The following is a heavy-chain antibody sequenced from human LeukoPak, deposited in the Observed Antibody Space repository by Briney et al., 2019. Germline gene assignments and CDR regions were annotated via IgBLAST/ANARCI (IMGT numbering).Heavy chain of an antibody. J-gene: IGHJ6*04. Sequence: SETLSLTCAVYGGSFSGYYWSWIRQPPGKGLEWIGEINHSGSTNYNPSLKSRVTISVGTSKNQFSLKLSSVTAADTAVYYCARFRRIVATIGYYYYYGMDVWGKGTTVTVSS. CDR3: ARFRRIVATIGYYYYYGMDV. CDR2: INHSGST. D-gene: IGHD5-12*01. CDR1: GGSFSGYY. V-gene: IGHV4-34*01.